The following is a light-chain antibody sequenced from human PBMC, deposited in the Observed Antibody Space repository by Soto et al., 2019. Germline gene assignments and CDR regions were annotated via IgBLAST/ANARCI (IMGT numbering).Light chain of an antibody. CDR1: QGISSA. J-gene: IGKJ5*01. CDR2: AAS. CDR3: QQLNTVPFT. Sequence: AIQLTQSPSSLSASVGDRVSITCRASQGISSALAWYQHKPGKPPKLLIYAASTLQSGVPSRFSGSESGTDFTLTISSLQPDDFAIYYCQQLNTVPFTFGQGTRLEIK. V-gene: IGKV1-13*02.